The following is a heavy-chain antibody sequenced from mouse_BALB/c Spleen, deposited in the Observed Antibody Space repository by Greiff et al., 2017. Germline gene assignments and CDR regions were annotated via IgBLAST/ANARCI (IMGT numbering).Heavy chain of an antibody. J-gene: IGHJ2*01. CDR2: ISSGGST. D-gene: IGHD1-1*01. CDR1: GFTFSSYA. V-gene: IGHV5-6-5*01. Sequence: EVKLVESGGGLVKPGGSLKLSCAASGFTFSSYAMSWVRQTPEKRLEWVASISSGGSTYYPDSVKGRFTISRDNARNILYLQMSSLRSEDTAMYYCARIYSYYFDYWGQGTTLTVSS. CDR3: ARIYSYYFDY.